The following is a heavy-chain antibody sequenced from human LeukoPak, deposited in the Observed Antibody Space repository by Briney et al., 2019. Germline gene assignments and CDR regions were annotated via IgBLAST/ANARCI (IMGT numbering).Heavy chain of an antibody. D-gene: IGHD4-11*01. J-gene: IGHJ4*02. CDR3: ARDTTVTFSSGIDY. Sequence: GGSLRLSCAASGFTFSRHWMSWVRQAPGKGLEWVANVKQDGSEKYYVDSVKGRFTISRDNAKNSLYLQMNSLRAEDTAVYYCARDTTVTFSSGIDYWGQGTLVTVSS. CDR1: GFTFSRHW. CDR2: VKQDGSEK. V-gene: IGHV3-7*01.